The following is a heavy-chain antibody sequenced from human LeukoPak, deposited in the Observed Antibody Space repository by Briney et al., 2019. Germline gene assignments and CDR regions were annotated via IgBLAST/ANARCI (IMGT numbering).Heavy chain of an antibody. V-gene: IGHV3-66*01. D-gene: IGHD3-22*01. CDR2: IYRVGST. CDR1: GFTVSSNY. CDR3: ARGGAYYYDSSGFVGAFDS. Sequence: GESLRLSSAASGFTVSSNYMSWVRQAPGKVLEWDSAIYRVGSTDHADSVKGRFTISRDNSKNTLYLQMYSLRGEDTAVYYCARGGAYYYDSSGFVGAFDSWGQGTMVTVSS. J-gene: IGHJ3*02.